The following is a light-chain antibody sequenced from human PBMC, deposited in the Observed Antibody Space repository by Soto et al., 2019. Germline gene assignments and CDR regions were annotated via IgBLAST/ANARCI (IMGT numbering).Light chain of an antibody. CDR2: GAS. CDR3: QQYASSVT. Sequence: EILLTQSPDSLSLSPGDRATLSCRASQIFSSTFFAWYQQKPGQAPRLLIYGASSRATGIPDRFSGSGSGTDFTLTISRLEPEDFAVYYCQQYASSVTFGQGTKVEIK. V-gene: IGKV3-20*01. J-gene: IGKJ1*01. CDR1: QIFSSTF.